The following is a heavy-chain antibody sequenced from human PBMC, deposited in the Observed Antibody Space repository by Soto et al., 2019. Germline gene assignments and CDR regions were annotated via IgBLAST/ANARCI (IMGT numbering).Heavy chain of an antibody. Sequence: GGSLRLSCAASGFNFSTYGMHWVRQAPGKGLEWLAVIWYDGNNKYADSVKGRFAISRDKSKNTLYLQMNSLRAEDTSVYYCASDSGSYYYDSGSYLKYWGQGTLVTVSS. D-gene: IGHD3-10*01. V-gene: IGHV3-33*01. CDR1: GFNFSTYG. CDR2: IWYDGNNK. J-gene: IGHJ4*02. CDR3: ASDSGSYYYDSGSYLKY.